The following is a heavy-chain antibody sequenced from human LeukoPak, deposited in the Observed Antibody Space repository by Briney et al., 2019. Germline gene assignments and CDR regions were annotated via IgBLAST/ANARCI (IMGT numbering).Heavy chain of an antibody. D-gene: IGHD3-9*01. V-gene: IGHV4-39*01. CDR3: ARRRYFDWLSGYYFDY. J-gene: IGHJ4*02. CDR2: IYYSGST. CDR1: GGSISSGGYY. Sequence: SETLSLTCTVSGGSISSGGYYWSWIRQPPGKGLEWIGSIYYSGSTYYNPSLKSRVTISVDTSKDQFSLKLSSVTAADTAVYYCARRRYFDWLSGYYFDYWGQGTLVTVSS.